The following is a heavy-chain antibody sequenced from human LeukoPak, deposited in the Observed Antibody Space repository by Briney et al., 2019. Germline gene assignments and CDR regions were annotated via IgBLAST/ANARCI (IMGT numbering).Heavy chain of an antibody. J-gene: IGHJ4*02. V-gene: IGHV1-8*01. D-gene: IGHD6-19*01. Sequence: ASVEVSCKASGYTFTSYDINWVRQATGQGLEWMGWMNPNSGNTGYAQKFQGRVTMTRNTSISTAYMELSSLRSEDTAVYYCASGQYSSGWYIDYWSQGTLVTVSS. CDR3: ASGQYSSGWYIDY. CDR1: GYTFTSYD. CDR2: MNPNSGNT.